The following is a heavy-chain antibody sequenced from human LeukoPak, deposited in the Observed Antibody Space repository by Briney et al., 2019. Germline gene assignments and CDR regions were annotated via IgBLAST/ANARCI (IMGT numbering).Heavy chain of an antibody. CDR3: AKGTSIAVAGYFDY. Sequence: PGGSLRLSCAASGFTFSSYAMHWVRQAPGKGLEWVAVISYDGSNKYYADSMKGRFTISRDNSKNTLYLQMNSLRAEDTAVYYCAKGTSIAVAGYFDYWGQGTLVTVSS. J-gene: IGHJ4*02. D-gene: IGHD6-19*01. V-gene: IGHV3-30-3*01. CDR2: ISYDGSNK. CDR1: GFTFSSYA.